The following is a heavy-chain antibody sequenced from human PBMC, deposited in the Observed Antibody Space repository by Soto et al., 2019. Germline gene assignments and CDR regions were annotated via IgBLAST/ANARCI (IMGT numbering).Heavy chain of an antibody. J-gene: IGHJ4*01. D-gene: IGHD3-10*02. V-gene: IGHV4-59*08. Sequence: SETLSLTCIVSGGSINGYYWSWIRQPPGEGLEWIGYIYHNGSTNYNPSLKSRLTISLDTSKNQFSLRLSSVTAADTAVYYCARHVSIFHWGSVRREILDCSARRTHVTVSS. CDR3: ARHVSIFHWGSVRREILDC. CDR1: GGSINGYY. CDR2: IYHNGST.